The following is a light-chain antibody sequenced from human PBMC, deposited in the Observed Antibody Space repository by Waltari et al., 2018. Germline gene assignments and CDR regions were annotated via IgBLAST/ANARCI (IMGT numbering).Light chain of an antibody. CDR3: QQYNNWPRT. J-gene: IGKJ1*01. Sequence: EIVMTQSPATLSVSPGERATLSCRASQSVSSNLAWYQQKPGQAPRLFIYGASTRATGIPARFIGSGSGTEFTLTISSLQSENFAVYYCQQYNNWPRTFGQGTKVEIK. CDR2: GAS. CDR1: QSVSSN. V-gene: IGKV3-15*01.